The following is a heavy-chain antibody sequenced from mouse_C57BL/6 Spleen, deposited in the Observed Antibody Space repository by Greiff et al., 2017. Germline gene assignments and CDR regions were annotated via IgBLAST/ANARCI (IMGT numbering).Heavy chain of an antibody. Sequence: DVKLVESGGGLVQPGGSLSLSCAASGFTFTDYYMSWVRQPPGKALEWLGFIRNKANGYTTEYSASVKGRFTISRDNSQSILYLQMNALRAEDRATYYCARPYGNYVWYFDVWGTGTTVTVSS. CDR3: ARPYGNYVWYFDV. V-gene: IGHV7-3*01. J-gene: IGHJ1*03. CDR1: GFTFTDYY. CDR2: IRNKANGYTT. D-gene: IGHD2-1*01.